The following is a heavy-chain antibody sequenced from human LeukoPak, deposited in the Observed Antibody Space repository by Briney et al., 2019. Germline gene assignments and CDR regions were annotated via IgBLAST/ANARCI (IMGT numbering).Heavy chain of an antibody. Sequence: RGSLLLSCAASGFTVSSNCMSWVRQAPGKGLEWVSVIHSGGSTYYADSVKGRFTISRDNSKNTLYLQMNSLRAEDTAVYYCGKNFDYWGQGTLVTVSS. V-gene: IGHV3-53*01. D-gene: IGHD4-23*01. J-gene: IGHJ4*02. CDR2: IHSGGST. CDR3: GKNFDY. CDR1: GFTVSSNC.